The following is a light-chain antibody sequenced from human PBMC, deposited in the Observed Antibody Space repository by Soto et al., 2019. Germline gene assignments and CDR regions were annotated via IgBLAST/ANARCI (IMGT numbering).Light chain of an antibody. Sequence: QPVLTQPPSLSGAPGQRVTISCTGSSSDIGAGSEVHWYQQLPGTAPKLLIFGSTNRPSGVPYRFSGSKSATSASLAITGLQAEDEADYYCQSYDNSLSAYVFGTGTKLTVL. V-gene: IGLV1-40*01. CDR1: SSDIGAGSE. CDR2: GST. J-gene: IGLJ1*01. CDR3: QSYDNSLSAYV.